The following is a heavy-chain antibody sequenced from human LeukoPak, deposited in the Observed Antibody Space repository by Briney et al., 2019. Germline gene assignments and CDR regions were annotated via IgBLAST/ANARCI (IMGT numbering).Heavy chain of an antibody. J-gene: IGHJ4*02. Sequence: ASVKVSRKASGYIFTGYYMHWVRQAPGQGLEWMGWISAYNGNRNYAQKFQDRVTMTTDTSTGTANMELRSLRSDDTAVYYCARDRRSYCSGANCDSGTDYWGQGTLVTVSS. CDR2: ISAYNGNR. CDR3: ARDRRSYCSGANCDSGTDY. CDR1: GYIFTGYY. V-gene: IGHV1-18*04. D-gene: IGHD2-15*01.